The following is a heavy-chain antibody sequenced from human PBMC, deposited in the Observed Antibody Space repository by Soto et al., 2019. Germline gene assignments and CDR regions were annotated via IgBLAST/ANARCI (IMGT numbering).Heavy chain of an antibody. V-gene: IGHV4-59*01. CDR3: ARLIAAAERYYYGMDV. J-gene: IGHJ6*02. CDR1: GGSISSYY. CDR2: IYNSGST. D-gene: IGHD6-13*01. Sequence: SETLSLTCTVSGGSISSYYWSWIRQPPGKGLEWIGYIYNSGSTNCNPSLKSRVTISVDTPKNQFSLKLSSVTAADTAVYYCARLIAAAERYYYGMDVWGQGTTVTVTS.